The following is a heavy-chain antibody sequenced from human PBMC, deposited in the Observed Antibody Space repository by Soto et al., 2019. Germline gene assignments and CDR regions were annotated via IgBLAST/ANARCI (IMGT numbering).Heavy chain of an antibody. CDR1: GFTFDDYA. Sequence: GGSLRLSCAASGFTFDDYAMHWVRQAPGKGLEWVSGISWNSGSIGYADSVKGRFTISRDNAKNSLYLQMNSLRAEDTALYYCAKDIKRYSGSYYYYGMDVWGQGTPVTVSS. CDR3: AKDIKRYSGSYYYYGMDV. CDR2: ISWNSGSI. V-gene: IGHV3-9*01. D-gene: IGHD1-26*01. J-gene: IGHJ6*02.